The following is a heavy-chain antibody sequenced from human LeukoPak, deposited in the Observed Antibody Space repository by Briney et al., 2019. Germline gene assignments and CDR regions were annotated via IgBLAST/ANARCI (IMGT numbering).Heavy chain of an antibody. D-gene: IGHD1-26*01. V-gene: IGHV3-11*04. CDR3: ATGKVGPYYYYMDV. Sequence: PGGSLRLSCAASGFTFSDYYMSWIRQAPGKGLEWVSHISSPGTTTLYADSVKGRFTIPRDNAKNSLHLQMNTLRADDTAVYYWATGKVGPYYYYMDVWGKGTTVTVSS. J-gene: IGHJ6*03. CDR2: ISSPGTTT. CDR1: GFTFSDYY.